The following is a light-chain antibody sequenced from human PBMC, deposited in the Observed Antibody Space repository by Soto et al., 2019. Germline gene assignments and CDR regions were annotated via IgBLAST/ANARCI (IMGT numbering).Light chain of an antibody. V-gene: IGKV3-11*01. CDR2: DAY. CDR3: QQRHAWPIT. Sequence: EVVLTHSPVTLSLSPVGRATLSCRASQIFRGLLAWYQQKPGQAPRLLIYDAYNRATGIPPRFSGSGSGTDFTLTISSLEPEDSAVYYCQQRHAWPITFGQGTRLEIK. J-gene: IGKJ5*01. CDR1: QIFRGL.